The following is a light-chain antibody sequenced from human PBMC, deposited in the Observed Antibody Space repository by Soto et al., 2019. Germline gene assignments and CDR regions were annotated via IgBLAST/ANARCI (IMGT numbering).Light chain of an antibody. Sequence: DIQMTHSPSTLSGSVGDRVTITCRASQTISSWLAWYQQKPGKAPKLLIYKASTLKSGVPSRFSGSGSGTDFTLTISSLQPEDFATYYCQQSYSTPLTFGGGTKVDIK. CDR3: QQSYSTPLT. CDR2: KAS. CDR1: QTISSW. V-gene: IGKV1-5*03. J-gene: IGKJ4*01.